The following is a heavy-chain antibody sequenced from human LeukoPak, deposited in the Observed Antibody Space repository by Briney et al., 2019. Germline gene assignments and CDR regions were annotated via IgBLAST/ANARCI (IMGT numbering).Heavy chain of an antibody. CDR1: GFTFSRSA. V-gene: IGHV3-23*01. J-gene: IGHJ4*02. CDR3: VKGRISEDGLDF. Sequence: GGSLRLSCAASGFTFSRSAMTWVRQTPGKGLDWVSSISSSGNTYYADSVKGRFTISRDNSKSMLYLQMNSLRAEDTAVYYCVKGRISEDGLDFWGQGTLVTVSS. CDR2: ISSSGNT. D-gene: IGHD6-13*01.